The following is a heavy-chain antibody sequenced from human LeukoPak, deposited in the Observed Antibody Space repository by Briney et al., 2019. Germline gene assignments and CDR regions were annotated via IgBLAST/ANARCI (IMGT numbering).Heavy chain of an antibody. J-gene: IGHJ5*02. D-gene: IGHD6-13*01. CDR2: IYYSGST. CDR3: ARGYSSSWYRRENWFDP. CDR1: GGSISSSSHY. Sequence: SSETLSLTCTVSGGSISSSSHYWGWIRQPPGKGLEWIGSIYYSGSTYYNPSLKSRVTISVDTSKNQFSLKLSSVTAADTAVYYCARGYSSSWYRRENWFDPWGQGTLVTVSS. V-gene: IGHV4-39*07.